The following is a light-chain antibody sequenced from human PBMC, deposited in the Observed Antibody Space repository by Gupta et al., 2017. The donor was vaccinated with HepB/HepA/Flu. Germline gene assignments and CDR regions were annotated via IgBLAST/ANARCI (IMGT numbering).Light chain of an antibody. Sequence: DMVLTQSPGTLSLSPGERATLSCRASQNWASQSVITTYLAWYQQKPGQAPKLLIYGASTRATDIPDRFSGSGSGTDFTLTISRLEPEDSAVYYCQQYGTSPFTFGPGTKVHIK. CDR1: QSVITTY. CDR3: QQYGTSPFT. CDR2: GAS. V-gene: IGKV3-20*01. J-gene: IGKJ3*01.